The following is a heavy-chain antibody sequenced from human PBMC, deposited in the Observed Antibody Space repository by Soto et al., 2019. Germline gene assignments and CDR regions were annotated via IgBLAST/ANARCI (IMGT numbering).Heavy chain of an antibody. CDR2: ISYDGSNK. D-gene: IGHD3-22*01. CDR1: GFTFSSYG. V-gene: IGHV3-30*18. CDR3: AKEEARYSSGEYTSFDY. J-gene: IGHJ4*02. Sequence: QVQLVESGGGVVPPGRSLRLSCAASGFTFSSYGMHWVRQAPGKGLEWVAVISYDGSNKYYADSVKGRFTISRDNSKNTLYLQMNSLRAEDTAVYYCAKEEARYSSGEYTSFDYWGQGTLVTVSS.